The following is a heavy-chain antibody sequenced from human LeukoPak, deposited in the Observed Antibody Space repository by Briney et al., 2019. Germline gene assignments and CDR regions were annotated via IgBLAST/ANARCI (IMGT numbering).Heavy chain of an antibody. CDR2: ISAYNGNT. Sequence: ASVKVSCKASGYTFTSYGISWVRQAPGQGLEWMGWISAYNGNTNYAQKLQGRVTMTTDTSTSTAYMELRSLRSDDTAVYYCARYGKGSLAASQVWPYYYYGMDVWGQGTTVTVSS. CDR1: GYTFTSYG. CDR3: ARYGKGSLAASQVWPYYYYGMDV. V-gene: IGHV1-18*01. J-gene: IGHJ6*02. D-gene: IGHD6-13*01.